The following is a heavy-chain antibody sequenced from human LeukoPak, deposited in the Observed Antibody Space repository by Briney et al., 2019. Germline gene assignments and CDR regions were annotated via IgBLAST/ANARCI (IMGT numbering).Heavy chain of an antibody. J-gene: IGHJ4*02. CDR1: GFTFSSYE. V-gene: IGHV3-48*03. CDR3: AKDIRGDGYNSRFDY. CDR2: ISSSDNTI. Sequence: GGSLRLSCAASGFTFSSYEMNWVRQAPGKGLEWVSYISSSDNTIYYADSVKGRFTISRDNAKNSLYLQMNSLRTEDTALYYCAKDIRGDGYNSRFDYWGQGTLVTVSP. D-gene: IGHD5-24*01.